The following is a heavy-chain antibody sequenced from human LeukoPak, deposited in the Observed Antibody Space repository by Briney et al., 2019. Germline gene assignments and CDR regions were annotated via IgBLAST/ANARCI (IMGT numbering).Heavy chain of an antibody. D-gene: IGHD3-16*02. J-gene: IGHJ6*01. V-gene: IGHV3-66*01. CDR3: ARDTFGGVICYYYYGMDV. CDR2: IYSGGST. CDR1: GFTFSSSA. Sequence: PGGSLRLSCAASGFTFSSSAMSWVRQAPGKGLEWVSVIYSGGSTYYADSVKGRFTISRDNSKNTLYLQMNSLRAEDTAVYYCARDTFGGVICYYYYGMDVWGQGTTVTVSS.